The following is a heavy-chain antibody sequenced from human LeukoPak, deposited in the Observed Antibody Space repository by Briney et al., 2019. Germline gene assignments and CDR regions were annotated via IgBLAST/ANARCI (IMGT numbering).Heavy chain of an antibody. J-gene: IGHJ1*01. Sequence: GGSLRLSCAASGFTFSSYGMHWFRQAPGKGLEGVAVISYDGSNKYYAASVKGRFTISRDNSKNTLYLQMNSLRAEDTAVYYCAKDPRSGYYSSEFQHWGQGTLVTVSS. CDR3: AKDPRSGYYSSEFQH. V-gene: IGHV3-30*18. D-gene: IGHD3-22*01. CDR2: ISYDGSNK. CDR1: GFTFSSYG.